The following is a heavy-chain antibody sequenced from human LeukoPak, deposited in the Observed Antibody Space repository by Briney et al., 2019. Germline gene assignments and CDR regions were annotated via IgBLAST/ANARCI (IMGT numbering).Heavy chain of an antibody. V-gene: IGHV1-69*13. D-gene: IGHD6-6*01. CDR2: IIPIFGTA. CDR1: GGTFISYA. Sequence: SVKVSCKASGGTFISYAISWVRQAPGQGLEWMGGIIPIFGTANYAQKFQGRVTITADESTSTAYMELSSLRSEDTAVYYCARLDEYSSSSRYYGMDVWGQGTTVTVSS. J-gene: IGHJ6*02. CDR3: ARLDEYSSSSRYYGMDV.